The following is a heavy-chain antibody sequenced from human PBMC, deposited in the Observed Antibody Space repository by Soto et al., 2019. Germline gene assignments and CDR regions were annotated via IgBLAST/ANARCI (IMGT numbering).Heavy chain of an antibody. V-gene: IGHV5-10-1*01. Sequence: PGESLKISCKGSGYSFTSYWICWVRQMPGKGLEWMGRIDPSDSYTNYSPSFQGHVTISADKSISTAYLQWSSLKASDTAMYYCARLSLGIPTSSYGMDVWGQGTTVTVSS. J-gene: IGHJ6*02. CDR1: GYSFTSYW. D-gene: IGHD7-27*01. CDR2: IDPSDSYT. CDR3: ARLSLGIPTSSYGMDV.